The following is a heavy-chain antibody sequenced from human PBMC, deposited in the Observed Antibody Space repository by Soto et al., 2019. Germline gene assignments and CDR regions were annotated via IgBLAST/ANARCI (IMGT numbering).Heavy chain of an antibody. V-gene: IGHV4-4*02. Sequence: QVQLQESGQGLVKPSGTLSLTCAVSGGSISSSNWWSWVRQPPGKGLEWIGEIYHSGSTNYNPSLTSRVTISVDKSKNQVSLKLSSVTAADTAVYYCARATIAVAGLYYFDYWGQGTLVTVSS. D-gene: IGHD6-19*01. CDR2: IYHSGST. J-gene: IGHJ4*02. CDR1: GGSISSSNW. CDR3: ARATIAVAGLYYFDY.